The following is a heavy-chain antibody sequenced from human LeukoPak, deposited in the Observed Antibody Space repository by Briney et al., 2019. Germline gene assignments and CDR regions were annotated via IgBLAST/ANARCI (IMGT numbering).Heavy chain of an antibody. CDR2: INHSGST. D-gene: IGHD5-18*01. V-gene: IGHV4-34*01. J-gene: IGHJ6*03. Sequence: PSETLSLTCAVYGGSFSGYYWSWIRQPPGKGLEWIGEINHSGSTYYNPSLKSRVTISVDTSKNQFSLKLSSVTAADTAVYYCARKKEELWLLGYSYYYYMDVWGKGTTVTVSS. CDR3: ARKKEELWLLGYSYYYYMDV. CDR1: GGSFSGYY.